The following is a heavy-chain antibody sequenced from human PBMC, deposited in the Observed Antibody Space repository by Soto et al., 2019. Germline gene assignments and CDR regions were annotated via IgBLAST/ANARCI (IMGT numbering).Heavy chain of an antibody. CDR1: GFTFSSYA. J-gene: IGHJ4*02. D-gene: IGHD2-15*01. CDR3: AKYCTGGSCYSGFSN. Sequence: GSLRLSCAASGFTFSSYAMSWVRQAPGKGLEWVSAISARSASTYYTDSVKGRFTISRDNSKNTLYLQMNGLRAEDTAIYYCAKYCTGGSCYSGFSNWGQGALVTVSS. CDR2: ISARSAST. V-gene: IGHV3-23*01.